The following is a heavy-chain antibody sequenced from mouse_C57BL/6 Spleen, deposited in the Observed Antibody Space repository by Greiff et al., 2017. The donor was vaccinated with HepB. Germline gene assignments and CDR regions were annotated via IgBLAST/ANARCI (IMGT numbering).Heavy chain of an antibody. D-gene: IGHD1-1*01. CDR2: INPSSGYT. V-gene: IGHV1-4*01. CDR1: GYTFTSYT. CDR3: ARPHGSRYGWDCEV. J-gene: IGHJ1*03. Sequence: QVQLQQSGAELARPGASVKMSCKASGYTFTSYTMHWVKQRPGQGLEWIGYINPSSGYTKYNQKFKDKATLTAAKSSSTAYMQLSSLTSEDSAVYYGARPHGSRYGWDCEVWGTGTTVTVSS.